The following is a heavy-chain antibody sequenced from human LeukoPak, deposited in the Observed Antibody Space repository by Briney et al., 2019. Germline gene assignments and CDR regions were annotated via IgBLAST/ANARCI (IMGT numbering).Heavy chain of an antibody. CDR3: ARVESGGSCYAY. CDR2: IYPGDSDS. V-gene: IGHV5-51*04. CDR1: GYSFTRYW. Sequence: GESLQISCKGSGYSFTRYWIGWGRQMPGKGLGWMGIIYPGDSDSRYSPSFQGRVTLSADKPISTAYLQWGSPKASDTATYYCARVESGGSCYAYWGQGTLVTVSS. D-gene: IGHD2-15*01. J-gene: IGHJ4*02.